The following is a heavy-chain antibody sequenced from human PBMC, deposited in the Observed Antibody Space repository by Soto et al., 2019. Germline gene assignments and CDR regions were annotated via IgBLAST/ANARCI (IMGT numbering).Heavy chain of an antibody. CDR1: GFTFSSYP. V-gene: IGHV3-30-3*01. Sequence: GGSLRLSCEASGFTFSSYPMHWVRQAPGKGLEWVTLISYDGSNQYYADSVKGRFTISRDNSKDTLYLQMHSLTTDDTAVYGWARGPTTQTSFMDHWGQRTLVTV. D-gene: IGHD1-1*01. J-gene: IGHJ4*02. CDR2: ISYDGSNQ. CDR3: ARGPTTQTSFMDH.